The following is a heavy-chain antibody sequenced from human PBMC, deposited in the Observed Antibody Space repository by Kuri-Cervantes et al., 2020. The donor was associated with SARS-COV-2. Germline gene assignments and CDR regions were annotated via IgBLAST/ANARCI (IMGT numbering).Heavy chain of an antibody. V-gene: IGHV3-23*03. D-gene: IGHD3-16*01. CDR1: GFTFSSYA. CDR2: IYSGGSST. Sequence: LSLTCAASGFTFSSYAMSWVRQAPGKGLEWVSVIYSGGSSTYYADSVKGRFTISRDNSKNTLYLQMNSLRAEDTAVCYCAKDLGDYGMDVWGQGTTVTVSS. J-gene: IGHJ6*02. CDR3: AKDLGDYGMDV.